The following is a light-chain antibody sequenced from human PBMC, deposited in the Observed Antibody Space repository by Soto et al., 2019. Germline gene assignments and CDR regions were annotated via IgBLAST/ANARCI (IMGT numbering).Light chain of an antibody. CDR3: QQYDTSPRR. J-gene: IGKJ1*01. CDR2: GAS. Sequence: EIVLTQSPDTLSLSPGERATLSCRASQSVNSNYLAWYQQKPGQGPRPLIYGASSRATGIPDRFSGSWSGTDFTLTISRLEPEDFAVYYCQQYDTSPRRFGQGTKVEIK. CDR1: QSVNSNY. V-gene: IGKV3-20*01.